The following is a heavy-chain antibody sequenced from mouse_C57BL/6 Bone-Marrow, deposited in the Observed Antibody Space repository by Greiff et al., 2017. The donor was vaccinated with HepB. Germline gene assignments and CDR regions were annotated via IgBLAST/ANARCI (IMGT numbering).Heavy chain of an antibody. CDR2: ISDGGSYT. CDR3: ARDTDV. CDR1: GFTFSSYA. D-gene: IGHD1-1*01. V-gene: IGHV5-4*01. J-gene: IGHJ3*01. Sequence: EVNVVESGGGLVKPGGSLKLSCAASGFTFSSYAMSWVRQTPEKRLEWVATISDGGSYTYYPDNVKGRFTISRDNAKNNLYLQMSHLKSEDTAMYYCARDTDVWGQGTLVTVSA.